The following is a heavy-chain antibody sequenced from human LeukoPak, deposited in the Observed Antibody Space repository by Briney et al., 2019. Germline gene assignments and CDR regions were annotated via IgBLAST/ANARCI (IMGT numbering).Heavy chain of an antibody. CDR2: INPNSGGT. V-gene: IGHV1-2*02. Sequence: ASVKVSCKASGYTFTGYYMHWVRQAPGQGLEWMGWINPNSGGTNYAQKFQGRVTMTRDTSISTAYMELSRLRSDGTAVYYCARDPGEGIAVAGGDYWGQGTLVTVSS. CDR3: ARDPGEGIAVAGGDY. D-gene: IGHD6-19*01. J-gene: IGHJ4*02. CDR1: GYTFTGYY.